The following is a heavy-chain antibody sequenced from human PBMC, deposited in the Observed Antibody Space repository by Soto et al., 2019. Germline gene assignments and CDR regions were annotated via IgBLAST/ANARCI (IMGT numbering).Heavy chain of an antibody. D-gene: IGHD2-2*01. CDR1: GGSFSGYY. J-gene: IGHJ3*02. V-gene: IGHV4-34*01. Sequence: QVQLQQWGAGLLKPSETLSLTCAVYGGSFSGYYWSWIRQPPGKGLEWIGEINHSGSTNYNPSLKSRLTQPVNPSKTQSSLRRGRGTAGDTAVFNGGKMGGGDIVVVPAADDAFDIWGQGTMVTVSS. CDR3: GKMGGGDIVVVPAADDAFDI. CDR2: INHSGST.